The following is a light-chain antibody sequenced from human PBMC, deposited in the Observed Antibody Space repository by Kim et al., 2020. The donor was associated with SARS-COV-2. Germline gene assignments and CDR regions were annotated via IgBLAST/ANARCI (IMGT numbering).Light chain of an antibody. CDR3: QVWNSDSDNVI. V-gene: IGLV3-21*04. CDR2: YDA. CDR1: NIGSVT. J-gene: IGLJ2*01. Sequence: APGETARLTCGGSNIGSVTVHWYQQKPGQAPVLVMFYDADRPSGIPERFSGSNSGDTATLTISRVEAGDEADYFCQVWNSDSDNVIFGGGTQLTVL.